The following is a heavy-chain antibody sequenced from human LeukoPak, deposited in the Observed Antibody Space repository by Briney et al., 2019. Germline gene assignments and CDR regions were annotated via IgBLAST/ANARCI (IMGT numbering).Heavy chain of an antibody. V-gene: IGHV4-34*01. D-gene: IGHD3-9*01. J-gene: IGHJ4*02. Sequence: SETLSLTCAVYGGSFSGYYWSWIRQPPGKGLEWIGEINHSGSSNYNPSLKSRVTISVDTSKNQFSLKLSSVTAADTAVYYCAGHLRYFDYWGQGTLVTVSS. CDR3: AGHLRYFDY. CDR2: INHSGSS. CDR1: GGSFSGYY.